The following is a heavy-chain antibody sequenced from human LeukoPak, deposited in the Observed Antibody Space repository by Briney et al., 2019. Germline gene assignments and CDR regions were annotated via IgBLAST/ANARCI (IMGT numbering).Heavy chain of an antibody. CDR2: IAPSDYYT. CDR1: GYTFTSYW. CDR3: AKGAISDGENDGDV. Sequence: GESPQISRQGSGYTFTSYWISWVRQLPGKGLEWMGRIAPSDYYTNYSSSFQGHVTISADKSISTAYLQWSSLQASRTAMYYCAKGAISDGENDGDVWGKGTGVSVSS. D-gene: IGHD1-26*01. J-gene: IGHJ6*03. V-gene: IGHV5-10-1*01.